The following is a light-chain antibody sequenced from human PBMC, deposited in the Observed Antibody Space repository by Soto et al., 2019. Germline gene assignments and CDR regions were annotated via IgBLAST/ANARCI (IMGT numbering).Light chain of an antibody. CDR3: AAWDDSLNGPV. J-gene: IGLJ3*02. Sequence: QSVLTQPPSASGTPGQRVTISCSGSSSNIGSNTVNWYQQVPGTAPKLLIYNNNQRPSGVPDRFSGSKSGTSASLAISGLQSEDEADYYCAAWDDSLNGPVFGGGTKVTVL. V-gene: IGLV1-44*01. CDR2: NNN. CDR1: SSNIGSNT.